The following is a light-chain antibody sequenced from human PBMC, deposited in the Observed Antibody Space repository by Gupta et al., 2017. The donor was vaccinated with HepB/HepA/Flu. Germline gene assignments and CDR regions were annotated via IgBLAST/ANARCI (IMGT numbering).Light chain of an antibody. V-gene: IGLV4-69*01. J-gene: IGLJ1*01. CDR2: LSNDGSH. CDR1: SGHSSNA. Sequence: QLVMTQSPSASASLGASVKLTCTLSSGHSSNAVAWHQQQPEKGPRYLMRLSNDGSHIKGDGIPDRFSGSSSGAERYLTISNLQSEDEADYYCQAWDTGILVFGTGTTVTVL. CDR3: QAWDTGILV.